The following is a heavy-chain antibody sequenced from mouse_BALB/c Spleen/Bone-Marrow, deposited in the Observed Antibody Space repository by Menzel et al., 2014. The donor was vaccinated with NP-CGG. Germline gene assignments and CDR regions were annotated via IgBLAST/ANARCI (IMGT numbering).Heavy chain of an antibody. D-gene: IGHD3-2*02. J-gene: IGHJ3*01. CDR1: GYSFTGCF. CDR2: INPYNGGI. Sequence: EVQLQQSGPELVKPGASVKISCKASGYSFTGCFMNWVMQSHGKSLEWIGRINPYNGGIFYNQKFKGKATLTVDKSSNTAHMELRSLASEDSAVYYCARSGDCDGFAYWGQGTLVTVSA. V-gene: IGHV1-20*02. CDR3: ARSGDCDGFAY.